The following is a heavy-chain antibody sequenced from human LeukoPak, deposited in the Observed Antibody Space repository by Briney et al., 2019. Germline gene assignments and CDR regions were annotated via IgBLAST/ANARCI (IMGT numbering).Heavy chain of an antibody. D-gene: IGHD3-22*01. J-gene: IGHJ4*02. CDR3: ARLKATYYYDSSGYYDY. CDR1: GGSISSSSYY. Sequence: SETLSLTCTVSGGSISSSSYYWGWIRQPPGKGLEWIGSIYYSGSTYYNPSFKSRVTISVDTSKNQFSLKLSSVTAADTAVYYCARLKATYYYDSSGYYDYWGQGTLVTVSS. CDR2: IYYSGST. V-gene: IGHV4-39*01.